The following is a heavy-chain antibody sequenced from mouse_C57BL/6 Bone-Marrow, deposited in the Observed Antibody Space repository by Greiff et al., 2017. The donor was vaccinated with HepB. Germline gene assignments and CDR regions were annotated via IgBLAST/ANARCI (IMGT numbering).Heavy chain of an antibody. CDR2: INSDGGST. V-gene: IGHV5-2*01. Sequence: DVKLVESGGGLVQPGESLKLSCESNEYEFPSHDMSWVRKTPEKRLELVAAINSDGGSTYYPDTMERRFIISRDNTKKTLYLQMSSLRSEDTALYNCARHNARRADYFDSWGEGTTLTVSS. CDR1: EYEFPSHD. D-gene: IGHD3-3*01. J-gene: IGHJ2*01. CDR3: ARHNARRADYFDS.